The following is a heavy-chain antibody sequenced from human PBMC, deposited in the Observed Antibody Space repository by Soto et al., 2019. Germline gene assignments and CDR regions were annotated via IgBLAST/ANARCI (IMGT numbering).Heavy chain of an antibody. CDR1: GFSFSSYD. J-gene: IGHJ4*02. CDR2: ITSSSSTI. D-gene: IGHD3-16*02. V-gene: IGHV3-48*01. CDR3: ARDGYDYVWGSYRSGYFDL. Sequence: EVQLVESGGDSVQPGGSLRLSCAASGFSFSSYDMNWVRQAPGKGLECVSHITSSSSTIYYADSVKGRFTIYRDNAKNSLYLQMNSLGVDDTAVYYCARDGYDYVWGSYRSGYFDLWGQGTLVAVSS.